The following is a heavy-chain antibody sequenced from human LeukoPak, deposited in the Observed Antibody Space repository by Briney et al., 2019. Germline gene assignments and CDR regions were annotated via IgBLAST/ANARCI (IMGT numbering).Heavy chain of an antibody. V-gene: IGHV1-24*01. CDR2: FDPEDGET. D-gene: IGHD3-22*01. J-gene: IGHJ4*02. CDR3: ATKYDSSGLITPPLFDY. CDR1: GYTLTELS. Sequence: ASVKVSCKVSGYTLTELSMHWVRQAPGKGLEWRGGFDPEDGETIYAQRFQGRVTMTEDTSTDTAYMELSSLRSEDTAVYYCATKYDSSGLITPPLFDYWGQGTLVTVSS.